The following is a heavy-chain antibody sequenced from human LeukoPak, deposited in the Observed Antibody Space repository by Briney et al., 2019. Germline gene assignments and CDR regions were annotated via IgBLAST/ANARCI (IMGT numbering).Heavy chain of an antibody. CDR3: ASPFPVVPAANHYGMDV. D-gene: IGHD2-2*01. CDR2: INPNSGGT. V-gene: IGHV1-2*02. Sequence: GASVKVSCKASGYTFTGYYMHWVRQAPGQGLEWMGWINPNSGGTNYAQKFQGRVTMTRDTSISTAYMELSRLRSDDTAVYYCASPFPVVPAANHYGMDVWGQGTTVTVSS. J-gene: IGHJ6*02. CDR1: GYTFTGYY.